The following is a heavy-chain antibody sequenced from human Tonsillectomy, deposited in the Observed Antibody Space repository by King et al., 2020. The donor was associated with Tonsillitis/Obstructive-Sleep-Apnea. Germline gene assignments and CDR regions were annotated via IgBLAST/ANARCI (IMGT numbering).Heavy chain of an antibody. CDR2: INSDGSST. J-gene: IGHJ3*02. D-gene: IGHD6-19*01. Sequence: VQLVESGGGLVQPGGSLRLSCAASGFTFSSYWMHWVRQAPGKGLVWVSRINSDGSSTSYADSVKGRFTISRDNAKNTLYLQMNSLRAEDTAVYFCARKGSGWYGGAFDIWGQGTMVTVSS. V-gene: IGHV3-74*01. CDR1: GFTFSSYW. CDR3: ARKGSGWYGGAFDI.